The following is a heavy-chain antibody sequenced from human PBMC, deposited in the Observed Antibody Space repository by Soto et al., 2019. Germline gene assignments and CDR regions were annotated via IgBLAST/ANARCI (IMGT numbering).Heavy chain of an antibody. Sequence: QVQLQESGPGLVKPSGTLSLTCAVSGGAISSSKWWSWVRQPPGKGLEWSGEFYQSGSTNYNTSLESRVRMSVDKSRKQFPLKLTSVSAADTAVYYCARASATIAAAASFDHWGQGTLVTVSS. CDR2: FYQSGST. J-gene: IGHJ4*02. CDR1: GGAISSSKW. CDR3: ARASATIAAAASFDH. D-gene: IGHD6-13*01. V-gene: IGHV4-4*02.